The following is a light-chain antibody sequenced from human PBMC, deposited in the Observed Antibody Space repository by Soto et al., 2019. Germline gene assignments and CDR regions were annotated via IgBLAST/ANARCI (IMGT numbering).Light chain of an antibody. V-gene: IGKV1-39*01. CDR2: AAS. CDR3: QQANDLPFT. Sequence: DIQVTQSPSSLSASVGARVTITGRASQSISSFLTWYQQKAGKAPKLLIYAASSLQSGVPSRFSGSGSGTDFTLTISSLQREDFAAYYCQQANDLPFTFGQGTRLEIK. CDR1: QSISSF. J-gene: IGKJ5*01.